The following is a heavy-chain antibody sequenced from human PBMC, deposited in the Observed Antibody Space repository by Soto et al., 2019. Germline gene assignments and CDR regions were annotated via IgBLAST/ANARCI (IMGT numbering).Heavy chain of an antibody. Sequence: QVQLWQSGAEMKKPGASVKVSCKACGYTFTNDDITWVRQAPGQGLEWMGWISPYNGEADYAPKLQGRVTMTTDTANSIAYMEMRSLRSDDTAVYYCARGRHLDYWGQGTLVTVSS. CDR2: ISPYNGEA. V-gene: IGHV1-18*01. CDR3: ARGRHLDY. J-gene: IGHJ4*02. CDR1: GYTFTNDD.